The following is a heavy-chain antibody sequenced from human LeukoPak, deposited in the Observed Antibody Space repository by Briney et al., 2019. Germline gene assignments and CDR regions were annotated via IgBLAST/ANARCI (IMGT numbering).Heavy chain of an antibody. CDR3: ARDPPVAGTS. CDR1: GGSISSGGYS. Sequence: SETLSLTCAVSGGSISSGGYSWSWIRQPPGKGLEWIGYIYHSGSTYYNPSLKSRVTISVDTSKNQFSLKLSSMTAADTAVYYCARDPPVAGTSWGQGTLVTVSS. D-gene: IGHD6-19*01. CDR2: IYHSGST. J-gene: IGHJ4*02. V-gene: IGHV4-30-2*01.